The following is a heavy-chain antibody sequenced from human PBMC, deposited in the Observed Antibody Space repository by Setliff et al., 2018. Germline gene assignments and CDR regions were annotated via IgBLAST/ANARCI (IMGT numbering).Heavy chain of an antibody. CDR2: ISSDGTSI. CDR3: ARCSSWHGHYPHFNY. Sequence: HPGGSLRLSCAASGLTFSSDAMTWVRQTPGKGLEWVSVISSDGTSIYYADSVKGRFTISRDNSKNTLYLQMNRLRAEDTAIYCCARCSSWHGHYPHFNYWGQGTLVTVSS. V-gene: IGHV3-23*03. CDR1: GLTFSSDA. J-gene: IGHJ4*02. D-gene: IGHD6-13*01.